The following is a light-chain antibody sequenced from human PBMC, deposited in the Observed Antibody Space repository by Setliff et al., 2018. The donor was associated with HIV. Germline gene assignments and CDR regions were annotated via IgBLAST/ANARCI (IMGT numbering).Light chain of an antibody. CDR3: QVWDSSSGHVV. J-gene: IGLJ3*02. V-gene: IGLV3-21*03. Sequence: SYALNQSPSVSVAPGKTAGITCGGNNIGSKSVHWYQQKPGQAPVLVVSDNHDRPSGIPERFSGSNSGNTATLTISRVEAGDEADYYCQVWDSSSGHVVFGGGTKVTVL. CDR1: NIGSKS. CDR2: DNH.